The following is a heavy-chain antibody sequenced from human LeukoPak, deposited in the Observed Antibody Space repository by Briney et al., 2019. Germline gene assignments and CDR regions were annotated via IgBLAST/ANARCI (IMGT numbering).Heavy chain of an antibody. CDR2: ISAYNGNT. Sequence: GASVKVSCKASGYTFTSYGISWVRQAPGQGLEWMGWISAYNGNTNYAQKLQGRVTMTTDTSTSTAYMELRSLRSDNTAVYYCARASRETYYDILTGPRFDYYYGMGVWGQGTTVTVSS. J-gene: IGHJ6*02. V-gene: IGHV1-18*01. CDR1: GYTFTSYG. CDR3: ARASRETYYDILTGPRFDYYYGMGV. D-gene: IGHD3-9*01.